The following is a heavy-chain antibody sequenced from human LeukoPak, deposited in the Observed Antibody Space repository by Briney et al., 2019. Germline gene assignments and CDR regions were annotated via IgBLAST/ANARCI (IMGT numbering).Heavy chain of an antibody. CDR3: ARSSSGMDV. V-gene: IGHV3-7*01. CDR2: IKQDGSEK. J-gene: IGHJ6*02. D-gene: IGHD2-2*01. CDR1: GFTFNTYW. Sequence: GGSLRLSCAASGFTFNTYWMNWVRQAPGKGLEWVANIKQDGSEKYYLDSVKGRFTISRDIAKNSLYLQMDSLRAEDTAVYYCARSSSGMDVWGQGTTVTVSS.